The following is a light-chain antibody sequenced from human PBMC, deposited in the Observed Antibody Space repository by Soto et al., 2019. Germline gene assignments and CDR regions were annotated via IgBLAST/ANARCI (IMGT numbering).Light chain of an antibody. V-gene: IGKV3-20*01. CDR1: QNVNSNF. Sequence: EIVLTQSPAILSLSPGERATLSCRASQNVNSNFFAWYQQKAGQAPRLLIYGVSSRATGIPDRFSGSGADTDFTLTISGLEPEDFAVYYCQQYGSSPLTFGGGTKVDIK. CDR2: GVS. J-gene: IGKJ4*01. CDR3: QQYGSSPLT.